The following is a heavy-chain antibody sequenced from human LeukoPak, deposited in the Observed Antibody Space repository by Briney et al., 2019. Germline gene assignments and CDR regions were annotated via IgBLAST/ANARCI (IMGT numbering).Heavy chain of an antibody. CDR2: ITGSGGGT. V-gene: IGHV3-23*01. J-gene: IGHJ2*01. CDR3: AKTPRXITTFDFXXXXXXXXXXXXXTKGPSYW. Sequence: GGSLRLSCAASGFIFNSYAMGWVRQAPGKGLEWVSTITGSGGGTVYADSVKGRFTVSRDSSKNTLYLQMNDLRAEDTAVYFCAKTPRXITTFDFXXXXXXXXXXXXXTKGPSYW. D-gene: IGHD3-3*01. CDR1: GFIFNSYA.